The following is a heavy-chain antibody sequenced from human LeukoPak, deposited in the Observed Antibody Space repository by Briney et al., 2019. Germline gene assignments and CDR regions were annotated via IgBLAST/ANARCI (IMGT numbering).Heavy chain of an antibody. CDR2: ISYDGSNK. Sequence: RGSLRLSCAASGFTFSSYAMSWVRQAPGKGLEWVAVISYDGSNKYYADSVRGRFTISRDNSKNTLYLQMNSLRAEDTAVYYCARIPATAPLVDYWGQGTLVTVSS. V-gene: IGHV3-30*03. CDR1: GFTFSSYA. CDR3: ARIPATAPLVDY. J-gene: IGHJ4*02. D-gene: IGHD2-2*01.